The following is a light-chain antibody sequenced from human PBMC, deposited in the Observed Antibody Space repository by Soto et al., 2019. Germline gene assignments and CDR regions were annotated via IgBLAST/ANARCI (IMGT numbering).Light chain of an antibody. CDR2: VNS. CDR1: SSNIGAGYN. Sequence: QSVLTQPPSVSGAPGQRVTISCTGSSSNIGAGYNVHWYQQLPGTAPKLLIYVNSNRPSGVPDRFSGPKSGTSASLAITGLQAEDEADYYCQSYDSSLSGVVFGGGTKVTVL. V-gene: IGLV1-40*01. J-gene: IGLJ2*01. CDR3: QSYDSSLSGVV.